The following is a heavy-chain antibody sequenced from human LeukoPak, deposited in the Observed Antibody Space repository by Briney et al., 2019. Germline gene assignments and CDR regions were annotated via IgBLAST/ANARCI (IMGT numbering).Heavy chain of an antibody. V-gene: IGHV3-33*06. Sequence: PGGSLRLSCAASQFTFSHYGMHWVRQAPGKGLQWVAVIWSDGSNQYYADSVKGRFTISRDNSNNMVYLQMNSLRADDTGVYYCAKDAQRGFDYSNSLEYWGQGALVTVSS. CDR3: AKDAQRGFDYSNSLEY. J-gene: IGHJ4*02. CDR2: IWSDGSNQ. D-gene: IGHD4-11*01. CDR1: QFTFSHYG.